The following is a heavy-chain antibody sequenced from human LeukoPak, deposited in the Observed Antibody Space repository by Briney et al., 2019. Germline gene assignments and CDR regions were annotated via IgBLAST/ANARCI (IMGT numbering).Heavy chain of an antibody. V-gene: IGHV1-8*01. Sequence: ASVKVSCKASGYTFTSYDINWVRHATGQGLEWMGWMNPNSGNTGYAQKFQGRVTMTRNTSISTAYMELSSLRSEDTAAYYCAIRPRSSSWYVSDYWGQGTLVTVSS. CDR1: GYTFTSYD. CDR3: AIRPRSSSWYVSDY. CDR2: MNPNSGNT. J-gene: IGHJ4*02. D-gene: IGHD6-13*01.